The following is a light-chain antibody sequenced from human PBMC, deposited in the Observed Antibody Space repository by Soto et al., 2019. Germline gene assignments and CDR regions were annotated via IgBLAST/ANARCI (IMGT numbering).Light chain of an antibody. J-gene: IGKJ2*01. CDR3: QQGYSTLPYT. V-gene: IGKV1-39*01. CDR1: QSISSY. CDR2: AAS. Sequence: DIQMTQSPSSLSASVGDRVTITCRASQSISSYLNWYQQKPGKAPKLLIYAASSLQSGVPSRFSGSGSGTDFTLTISSLQPEDFATYFCQQGYSTLPYTFGQGTKVEIK.